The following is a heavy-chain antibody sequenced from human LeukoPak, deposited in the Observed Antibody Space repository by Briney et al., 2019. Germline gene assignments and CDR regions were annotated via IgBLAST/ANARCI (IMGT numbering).Heavy chain of an antibody. J-gene: IGHJ3*02. CDR1: GYTFTDYF. Sequence: ASVKVSCKASGYTFTDYFIHWVRQAPGQGLEWMGWISPSSAGTNYAQKFQGRVTVTRDTSISTAYMDLSSLRSDDTAVYYCARDRWKLRNDAFDIWGQGTMVTVSS. D-gene: IGHD2-15*01. CDR2: ISPSSAGT. CDR3: ARDRWKLRNDAFDI. V-gene: IGHV1-2*02.